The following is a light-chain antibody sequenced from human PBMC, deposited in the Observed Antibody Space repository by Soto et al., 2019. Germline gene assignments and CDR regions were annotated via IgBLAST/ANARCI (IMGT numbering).Light chain of an antibody. CDR3: MQTLQTPPFT. Sequence: DIVMPQSPLSLPVTPGEPASIACRSSQSLLHSNGYNYLDWYLQKPGQSPQLLIYLGSNRASGVPDRISGSGSGTDFTLKISRVEAEDAGVYYCMQTLQTPPFTFGPGTRVDIK. V-gene: IGKV2-28*01. CDR1: QSLLHSNGYNY. CDR2: LGS. J-gene: IGKJ3*01.